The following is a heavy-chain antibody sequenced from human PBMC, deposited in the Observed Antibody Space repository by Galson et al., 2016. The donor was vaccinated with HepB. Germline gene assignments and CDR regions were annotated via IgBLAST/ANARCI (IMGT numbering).Heavy chain of an antibody. CDR3: ARYVPGDAWHFDY. D-gene: IGHD1-14*01. CDR1: GYTFTSYD. Sequence: SVKVSCKASGYTFTSYDISWVRQVPGQGLQWLGWISVYNGNPKYAPRFQGRVTMTTDTSANTAYMELRSLISDDTAVYYCARYVPGDAWHFDYWGQGTLVTVSS. J-gene: IGHJ4*02. CDR2: ISVYNGNP. V-gene: IGHV1-18*01.